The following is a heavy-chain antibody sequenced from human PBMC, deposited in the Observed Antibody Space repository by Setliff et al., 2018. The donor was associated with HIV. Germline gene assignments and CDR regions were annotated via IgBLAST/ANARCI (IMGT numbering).Heavy chain of an antibody. CDR3: AKKTAAYTSGSWLHY. CDR1: GFSFSSYA. Sequence: QPGGSLRLSCAANGFSFSSYAMSWVRQAPGKGLEWVSGIGGSGGSTYYADSVKGRFTISRDYSKNMVYLQVSSLRAEDTAVYYCAKKTAAYTSGSWLHYWGQGTLVTVSS. CDR2: IGGSGGST. V-gene: IGHV3-23*01. J-gene: IGHJ4*02. D-gene: IGHD3-10*01.